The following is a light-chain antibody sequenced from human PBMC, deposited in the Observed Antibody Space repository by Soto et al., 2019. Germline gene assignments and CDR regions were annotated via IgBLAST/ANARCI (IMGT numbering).Light chain of an antibody. V-gene: IGLV2-14*01. CDR1: SSDVGGYNY. CDR2: DVS. CDR3: SSYTSSSTLVV. J-gene: IGLJ2*01. Sequence: QSALTQPASVSGSPGQSITISCTGTSSDVGGYNYVSWYQQHPGKAPKLMIYDVSNRRSGVSNRFYGSKSVNTASLTSSGRQAEDEADYYCSSYTSSSTLVVFGGGTQLSVL.